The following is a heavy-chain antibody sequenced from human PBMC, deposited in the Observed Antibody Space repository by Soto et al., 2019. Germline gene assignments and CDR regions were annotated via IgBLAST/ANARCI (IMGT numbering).Heavy chain of an antibody. D-gene: IGHD6-13*01. Sequence: QVQLVQSGAEVKKPGASVKVSCKASGYTFTGYYMHWVRQAPGQGLEWMGWINPNSGGTNYAQKFQGGVTMTRDTSISTAYMELSRLRSDDTAVYYCARGEGSIAAAGGGWFDPWGQGTLVTVSS. V-gene: IGHV1-2*02. CDR3: ARGEGSIAAAGGGWFDP. J-gene: IGHJ5*02. CDR2: INPNSGGT. CDR1: GYTFTGYY.